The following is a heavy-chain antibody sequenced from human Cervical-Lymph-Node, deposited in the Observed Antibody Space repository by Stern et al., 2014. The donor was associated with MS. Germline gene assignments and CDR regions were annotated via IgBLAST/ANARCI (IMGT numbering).Heavy chain of an antibody. Sequence: VQLVESGGGVVQPGRSLRLSCAASGFTFSSYGMHWVRQAPGQGLEWVAVISYDGSNKYYADSVKGRFTISRDNSKNTLYLQMNSLRAEDTAVYYCANGQPQVVTATLRSLYGMDVWGQGTTVTVSS. CDR3: ANGQPQVVTATLRSLYGMDV. CDR2: ISYDGSNK. CDR1: GFTFSSYG. V-gene: IGHV3-30*18. D-gene: IGHD2-21*02. J-gene: IGHJ6*02.